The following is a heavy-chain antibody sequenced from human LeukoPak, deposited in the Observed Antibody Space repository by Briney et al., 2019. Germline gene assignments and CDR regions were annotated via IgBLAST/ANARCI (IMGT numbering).Heavy chain of an antibody. D-gene: IGHD1-26*01. J-gene: IGHJ4*02. V-gene: IGHV1-8*01. CDR2: LNPNSGNT. Sequence: ASVKVSCKASGYTFTTYDVNWVRQATGQGLEWMGWLNPNSGNTGYVQKFQARVTMTMNTSISTAYMELTSLTSEDTAVYYCARSTMGARRKYDYWGQGTLVTVSS. CDR3: ARSTMGARRKYDY. CDR1: GYTFTTYD.